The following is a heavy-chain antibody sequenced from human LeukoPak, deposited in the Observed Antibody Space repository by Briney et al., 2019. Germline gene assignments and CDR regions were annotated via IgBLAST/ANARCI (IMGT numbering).Heavy chain of an antibody. CDR1: GYRFTNYW. D-gene: IGHD3-10*01. CDR2: IEPSDSYT. V-gene: IGHV5-10-1*01. J-gene: IGHJ3*01. CDR3: ARPAADGGAFDG. Sequence: GESLKIACKGSGYRFTNYWITWVRQVPGKGLEWMGRIEPSDSYTKYRPSSQGLVSISPDKSLAPAYPQCNSLEASDTALYFWARPAADGGAFDGWGQGTMVT.